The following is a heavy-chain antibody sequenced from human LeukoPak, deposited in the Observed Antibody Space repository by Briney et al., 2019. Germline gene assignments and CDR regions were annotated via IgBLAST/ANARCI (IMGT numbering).Heavy chain of an antibody. CDR1: GFTFRNYA. D-gene: IGHD6-19*01. J-gene: IGHJ4*02. Sequence: GGSLRLSCAASGFTFRNYAMSWVRQAPGKGLEWVSSISSSSSYIYYADSVKGRFTISRDNAKNSLYLQMNSLRAEDTAVYYCARGGRSSGTRGYWGQGTLVTVSS. CDR2: ISSSSSYI. CDR3: ARGGRSSGTRGY. V-gene: IGHV3-21*01.